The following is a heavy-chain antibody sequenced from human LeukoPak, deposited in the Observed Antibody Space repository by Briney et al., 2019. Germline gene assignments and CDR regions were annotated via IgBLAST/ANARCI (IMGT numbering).Heavy chain of an antibody. Sequence: SETLSLTCAVYGGSFSGYYWSWIRQPPGKELEWFGEINHSGSTNYNPSLKSRVTISVDTSKNQFSLKLSSVTAADTAVYYCARGGPVQLEPPVIGPTDYWGQGTLVTVSS. J-gene: IGHJ4*02. D-gene: IGHD1-1*01. V-gene: IGHV4-34*01. CDR1: GGSFSGYY. CDR3: ARGGPVQLEPPVIGPTDY. CDR2: INHSGST.